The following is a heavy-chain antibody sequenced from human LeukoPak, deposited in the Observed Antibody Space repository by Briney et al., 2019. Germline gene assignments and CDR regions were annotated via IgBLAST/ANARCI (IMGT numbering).Heavy chain of an antibody. V-gene: IGHV4-34*01. CDR1: GGSFSGYY. D-gene: IGHD3-10*01. J-gene: IGHJ3*02. CDR2: INHSGST. Sequence: PSETLSLTCAVYGGSFSGYYWSWIRQPPGKGLEWIGVINHSGSTNYNPSLKSRVTISVDTSKNQFSLKLSSVTAADTAVYYCARGRYRHYYGSGSPPNDAFDIWGQGTMVTVSS. CDR3: ARGRYRHYYGSGSPPNDAFDI.